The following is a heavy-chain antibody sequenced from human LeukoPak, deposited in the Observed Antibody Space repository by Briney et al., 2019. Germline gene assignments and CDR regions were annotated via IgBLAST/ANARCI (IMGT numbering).Heavy chain of an antibody. CDR1: GFTFSSYS. D-gene: IGHD6-13*01. V-gene: IGHV3-30*02. Sequence: GGSLRLSCAASGFTFSSYSMNWVRQAPGKGLEWVAFIRYDGSNKYYADSVKGRFTISRDNSKNTLYLQMNSLRAEDTAVYYCAKGSMGAAGTGVDTTLDYWGQGTLVTVSS. J-gene: IGHJ4*02. CDR2: IRYDGSNK. CDR3: AKGSMGAAGTGVDTTLDY.